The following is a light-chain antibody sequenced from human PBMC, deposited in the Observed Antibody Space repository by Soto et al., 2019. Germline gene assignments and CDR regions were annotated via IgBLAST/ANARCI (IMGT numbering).Light chain of an antibody. CDR2: DAY. CDR1: QSVSSY. CDR3: QHRRGT. V-gene: IGKV3-11*01. J-gene: IGKJ2*02. Sequence: EIVLTQSPGTLSLSPGERATLSCRASQSVSSYLAWYQQKPGQAPRLLIYDAYLRAPGIPAMFSGSGSGTDCTLTTSSREPDDFAVYSCQHRRGTFSQGTKLDIK.